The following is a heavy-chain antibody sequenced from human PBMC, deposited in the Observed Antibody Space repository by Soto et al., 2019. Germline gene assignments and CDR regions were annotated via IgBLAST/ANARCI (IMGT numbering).Heavy chain of an antibody. Sequence: SETLSLTCAVYGGSFSGYYWSWIRQPPGKGLEWIGEINHSGSTNYNPSLKSRVTISVDTSKNQFSLKLSSVTAADTAVYYCARASITMVRGVILDHDAFDIWGQGTMVTVSS. CDR2: INHSGST. CDR1: GGSFSGYY. CDR3: ARASITMVRGVILDHDAFDI. D-gene: IGHD3-10*01. V-gene: IGHV4-34*01. J-gene: IGHJ3*02.